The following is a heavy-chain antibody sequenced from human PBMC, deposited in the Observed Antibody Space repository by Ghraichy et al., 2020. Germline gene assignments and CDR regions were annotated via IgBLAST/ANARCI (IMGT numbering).Heavy chain of an antibody. CDR1: GGSISNTYYY. CDR3: ARHQGYCGGGSCYFHWFDP. CDR2: IYYTGNT. J-gene: IGHJ5*02. V-gene: IGHV4-39*01. D-gene: IGHD2-15*01. Sequence: SQTLSLTCTVSGGSISNTYYYWGWIRRPPGKGLEWIGNIYYTGNTYSNPSLKSRVTISVDTSKNHFSLKLSSVTAADTAMYYCARHQGYCGGGSCYFHWFDPWGQGTLVTVSS.